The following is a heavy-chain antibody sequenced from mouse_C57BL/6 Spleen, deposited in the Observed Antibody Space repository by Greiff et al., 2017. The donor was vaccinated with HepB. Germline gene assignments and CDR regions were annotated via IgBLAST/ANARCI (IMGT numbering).Heavy chain of an antibody. CDR1: GYTFTDYN. Sequence: VQLKQSGPELVKPGASVKIPCKASGYTFTDYNMDWVKQSHGKSLEWIGDINPNNGGTIYNQKFKGKATLTVDKSSSTAYMELRSLTSEDTAVYYCAREGYDGDWYFDVWGTGTTVTVSS. J-gene: IGHJ1*03. CDR3: AREGYDGDWYFDV. D-gene: IGHD2-2*01. V-gene: IGHV1-18*01. CDR2: INPNNGGT.